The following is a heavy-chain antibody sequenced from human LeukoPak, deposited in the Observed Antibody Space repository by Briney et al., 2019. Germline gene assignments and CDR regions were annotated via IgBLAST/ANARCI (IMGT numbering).Heavy chain of an antibody. V-gene: IGHV3-66*03. D-gene: IGHD3-10*01. CDR2: IYSTGTT. J-gene: IGHJ5*02. Sequence: GGSLRLSCAASGFAVSSNYVSWVRQAPGKGLEWVSVIYSTGTTFYADSVKGRFTISRDNSKNTVYLQMNGLRPEDTAVYYCARDRGPGWFDPWGQGTLVPVSS. CDR1: GFAVSSNY. CDR3: ARDRGPGWFDP.